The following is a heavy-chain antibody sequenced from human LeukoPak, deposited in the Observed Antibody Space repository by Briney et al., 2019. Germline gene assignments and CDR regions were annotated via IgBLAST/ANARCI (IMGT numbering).Heavy chain of an antibody. Sequence: GGSLRLSCAASGFTFSSYWMSWVRQAPGKGLEWVANIKQDGSEKYYVDSVKGRFTISRDNAKNSLYLQLNSLRAEDMALYYCAKGDVPYGSGSQDAFDIWGQGTMVTVSS. J-gene: IGHJ3*02. D-gene: IGHD3-10*01. CDR3: AKGDVPYGSGSQDAFDI. V-gene: IGHV3-7*03. CDR2: IKQDGSEK. CDR1: GFTFSSYW.